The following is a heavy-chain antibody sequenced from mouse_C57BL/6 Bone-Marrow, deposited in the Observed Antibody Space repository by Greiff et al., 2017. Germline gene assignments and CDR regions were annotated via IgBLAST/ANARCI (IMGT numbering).Heavy chain of an antibody. Sequence: QVQLKQPGAELVMPGASVKLSCKASGYTFTSYWMHWVKQRPGQGLEWIGEIDPSDSYTNYNQKFKGKYTLTVDKSSSTAYMQLSSLTSEDSAVYYCARGDDYDGTGCYYWGQSTTLTVSS. V-gene: IGHV1-69*01. CDR2: IDPSDSYT. J-gene: IGHJ2*01. D-gene: IGHD2-4*01. CDR3: ARGDDYDGTGCYY. CDR1: GYTFTSYW.